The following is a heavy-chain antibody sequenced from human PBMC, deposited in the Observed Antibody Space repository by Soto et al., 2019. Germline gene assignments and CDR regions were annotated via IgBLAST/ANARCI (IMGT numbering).Heavy chain of an antibody. CDR2: ISAYNGNT. V-gene: IGHV1-18*01. CDR1: GYTFTSYG. D-gene: IGHD3-10*01. J-gene: IGHJ5*02. CDR3: ARDIPRASLLWFGEPDTGIDP. Sequence: GASVKVSCKASGYTFTSYGISWVRQAPGQGLEWMGWISAYNGNTNYAQKLQGRVTMTTDTSTSTAYMELRNLRSDDTAVYYCARDIPRASLLWFGEPDTGIDPWGQGTLVTVSS.